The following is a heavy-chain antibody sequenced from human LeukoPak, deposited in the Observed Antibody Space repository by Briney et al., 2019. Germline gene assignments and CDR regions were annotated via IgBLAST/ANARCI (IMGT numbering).Heavy chain of an antibody. CDR2: INSDGSST. CDR1: GFTFSSYW. J-gene: IGHJ5*02. V-gene: IGHV3-74*01. D-gene: IGHD3-10*01. CDR3: ARDGSGSYSDAWFDP. Sequence: GGSLRLSCAASGFTFSSYWMHWVRHAPGKGLVWVSRINSDGSSTSYADSVKGRFTISRDNAKNTLYLQMNSLRAEDTAVYYCARDGSGSYSDAWFDPWGQGTLVTVSS.